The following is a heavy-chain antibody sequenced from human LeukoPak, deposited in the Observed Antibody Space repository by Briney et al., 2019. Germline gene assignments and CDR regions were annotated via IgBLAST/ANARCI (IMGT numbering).Heavy chain of an antibody. CDR1: GYTFTGYY. V-gene: IGHV1-2*04. Sequence: ASVKVSCKASGYTFTGYYMHWVRQAPVQGLEWMGWIDPNSGGTNYSQKFQGWVTMTRDTSISTAYMELSRLRSDDTAVYYCARLKGRYDCSGGSCYCDYWGQGTLVTVSS. CDR3: ARLKGRYDCSGGSCYCDY. J-gene: IGHJ4*02. CDR2: IDPNSGGT. D-gene: IGHD2-15*01.